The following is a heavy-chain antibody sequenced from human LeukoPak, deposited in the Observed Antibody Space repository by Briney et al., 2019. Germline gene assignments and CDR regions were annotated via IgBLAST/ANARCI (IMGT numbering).Heavy chain of an antibody. CDR2: INPNTGDT. CDR1: GYPFTGYY. J-gene: IGHJ5*02. D-gene: IGHD6-13*01. V-gene: IGHV1-2*02. Sequence: ASVKVSCKASGYPFTGYYMHWVRQAPGQGLEWMGWINPNTGDTNYAQKFQGRVTMTRDTSISTAYMELSRLRSDDTAVYYCARERIAAALNWFDPWGQGTLVTVSS. CDR3: ARERIAAALNWFDP.